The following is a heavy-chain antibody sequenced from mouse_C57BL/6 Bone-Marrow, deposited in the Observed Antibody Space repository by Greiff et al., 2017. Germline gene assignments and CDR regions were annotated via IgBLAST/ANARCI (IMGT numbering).Heavy chain of an antibody. J-gene: IGHJ4*01. CDR3: AKHGGGLRGGYAMDY. CDR1: GFSLTSYG. D-gene: IGHD2-4*01. V-gene: IGHV2-9*01. CDR2: IWGGGST. Sequence: QVQLQESGPGLVAPSQSLSITCTVSGFSLTSYGVDWVRQPPGKGLEWLGVIWGGGSTNYNSDLMSRLSISKDNSKSQVFLKMNSLQTADTSMYYCAKHGGGLRGGYAMDYWGQGTSVTVSS.